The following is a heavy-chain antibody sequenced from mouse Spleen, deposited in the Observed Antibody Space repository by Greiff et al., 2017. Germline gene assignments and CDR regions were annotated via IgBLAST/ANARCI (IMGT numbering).Heavy chain of an antibody. Sequence: VQLKESGAELARPGASVKLSCKASGYTFTSYDITWVKHRTGQGLEWIGEIYPRSGNTYYNEKFKGKATLTADKSSSTPYMELRSLTSEDSAVYFCARRGRGGFAYWGQGTLVTVSA. V-gene: IGHV1-81*01. J-gene: IGHJ3*01. CDR1: GYTFTSYD. CDR3: ARRGRGGFAY. CDR2: IYPRSGNT.